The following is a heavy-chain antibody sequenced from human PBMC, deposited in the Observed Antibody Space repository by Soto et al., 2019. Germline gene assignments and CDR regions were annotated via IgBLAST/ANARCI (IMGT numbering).Heavy chain of an antibody. V-gene: IGHV1-2*04. Sequence: ASVKVSCKASGYTFTGYYMHWVRQAPGQGLEWMGWINPNSGGTNYAQKFQGWVTMTRDTSISTAYMELSRLRSDDTAVYYCARSFVAAAGTGGPLDYWGQGTLVTVSS. J-gene: IGHJ4*02. CDR2: INPNSGGT. CDR3: ARSFVAAAGTGGPLDY. CDR1: GYTFTGYY. D-gene: IGHD6-13*01.